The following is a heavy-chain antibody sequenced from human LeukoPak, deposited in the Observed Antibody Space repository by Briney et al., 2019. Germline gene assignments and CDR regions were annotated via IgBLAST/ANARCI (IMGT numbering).Heavy chain of an antibody. Sequence: GGSLRLSCAASGFTFSSYSMNWVRQAPGKGLEWVSSISSSSSYIYYADSVKGRFTISRDNAKNSLYLQMNSLRAEDTAVYYCARGDSSGYYPSGYWGQGTLVTVSS. V-gene: IGHV3-21*01. D-gene: IGHD3-22*01. CDR3: ARGDSSGYYPSGY. CDR2: ISSSSSYI. CDR1: GFTFSSYS. J-gene: IGHJ4*02.